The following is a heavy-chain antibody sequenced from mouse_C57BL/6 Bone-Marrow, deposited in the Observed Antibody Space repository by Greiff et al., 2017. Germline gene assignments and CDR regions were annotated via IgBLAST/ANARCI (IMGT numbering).Heavy chain of an antibody. Sequence: VKLMQSGAELVQPGASVTLSCKASGYAFTDYDMNWVQQTPGQGLEWIGAIGPETGGTAYTQKLTGKAILTADKSPSTSYMELLSLTSEDSAVYYCTETAQGWRPYFAYWGQGTLVTVSA. V-gene: IGHV1-15*01. CDR3: TETAQGWRPYFAY. D-gene: IGHD3-2*02. CDR1: GYAFTDYD. CDR2: IGPETGGT. J-gene: IGHJ3*01.